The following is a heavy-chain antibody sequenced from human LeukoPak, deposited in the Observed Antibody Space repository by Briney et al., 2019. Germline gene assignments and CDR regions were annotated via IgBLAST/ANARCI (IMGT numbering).Heavy chain of an antibody. CDR3: ARDNSFVARSIDY. CDR2: IYYSGST. D-gene: IGHD2/OR15-2a*01. V-gene: IGHV4-30-4*01. J-gene: IGHJ4*02. CDR1: GGSISSGDYY. Sequence: SETLSLTCTVSGGSISSGDYYWSWIRQPPGKGLEWIGYIYYSGSTYYNPSLKSRVTISVDTSKNQFSLKLSSMTAADTAVYYCARDNSFVARSIDYWGQGTLVTVSS.